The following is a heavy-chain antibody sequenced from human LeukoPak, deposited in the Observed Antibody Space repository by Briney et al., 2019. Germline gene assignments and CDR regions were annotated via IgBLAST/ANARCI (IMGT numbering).Heavy chain of an antibody. CDR2: ISSSSSTI. J-gene: IGHJ4*02. V-gene: IGHV3-48*02. CDR3: ARGKIGYYYGDYDGY. CDR1: GFTFSNYG. Sequence: GGPLRLSCAASGFTFSNYGMSWVRQAPGKGLGWVSYISSSSSTIYYADSVKGRFTISRDNAKNSLYLQMNSLRDEDTAVYYCARGKIGYYYGDYDGYWGQGTLVTVSS. D-gene: IGHD4-17*01.